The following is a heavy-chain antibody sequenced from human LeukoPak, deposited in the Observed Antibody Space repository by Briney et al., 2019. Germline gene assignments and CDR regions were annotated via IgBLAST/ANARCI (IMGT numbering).Heavy chain of an antibody. D-gene: IGHD6-19*01. CDR2: IYYSGST. V-gene: IGHV4-31*03. Sequence: SETLSLTCTVSGGSISSGGYYWSWIRQHPRKGLEWIGYIYYSGSTYYNPSLKSRVTISVDTSKNQFSLKLSPVTAADTAVYYCAREDSSGWKSLDYWGQGTLVTVSS. J-gene: IGHJ4*02. CDR1: GGSISSGGYY. CDR3: AREDSSGWKSLDY.